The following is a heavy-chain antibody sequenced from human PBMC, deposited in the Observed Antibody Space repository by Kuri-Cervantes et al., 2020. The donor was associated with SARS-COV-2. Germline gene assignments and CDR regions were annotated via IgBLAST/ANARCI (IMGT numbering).Heavy chain of an antibody. D-gene: IGHD1-7*01. CDR1: GFTFSDFY. CDR2: ISGRGNNI. Sequence: GESLKISCAVSGFTFSDFYMSWIRQAPGKGMEWIAYISGRGNNIFYPDSVMGRFTISRDNAENSLYLQMNSLRADDTAVYFCARDRDNWNYTDYWGQGTMVTVSS. J-gene: IGHJ4*02. CDR3: ARDRDNWNYTDY. V-gene: IGHV3-11*04.